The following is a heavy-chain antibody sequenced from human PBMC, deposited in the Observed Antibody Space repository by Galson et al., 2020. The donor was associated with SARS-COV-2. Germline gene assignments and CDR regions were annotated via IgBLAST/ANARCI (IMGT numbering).Heavy chain of an antibody. CDR1: GFSLSTSGMC. Sequence: SGPTLVKPTQTLTLTCTFSGFSLSTSGMCVSWIRQPPGKALECLALIDWDDDKYYSTSLKTRLTISTDTSKNQVVLTMTNMDPVDTATYYCARTRWLVLGGLYYFDYWGQGTLVTVSS. CDR2: IDWDDDK. V-gene: IGHV2-70*01. J-gene: IGHJ4*02. CDR3: ARTRWLVLGGLYYFDY. D-gene: IGHD6-19*01.